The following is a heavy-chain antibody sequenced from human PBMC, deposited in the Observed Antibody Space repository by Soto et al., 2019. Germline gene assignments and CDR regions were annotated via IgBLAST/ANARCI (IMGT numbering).Heavy chain of an antibody. CDR2: IIPIFGTA. J-gene: IGHJ6*02. CDR3: ARVSEDFWSGSYYYYGMDV. Sequence: SVKVFCKASGGTFSSYAISWVRQAPGQGLEWMGGIIPIFGTANYAQKFQGRVTITADESTSTAYMELSSLRSEDTAVYYCARVSEDFWSGSYYYYGMDVWGQGTTVTVSS. V-gene: IGHV1-69*13. D-gene: IGHD3-3*01. CDR1: GGTFSSYA.